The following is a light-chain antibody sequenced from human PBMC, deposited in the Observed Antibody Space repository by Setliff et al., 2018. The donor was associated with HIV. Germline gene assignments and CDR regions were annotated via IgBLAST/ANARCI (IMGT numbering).Light chain of an antibody. CDR1: SSDVGAYNF. CDR3: SSYTTSRQFV. CDR2: DVI. Sequence: QSVLTQPASVSGSPGQSFTISCTGTSSDVGAYNFVSWYQQHPGRAPKLMIYDVINRNSGVSIRFSGSKSGNAASLTISGLQAEDEADYYCSSYTTSRQFVFGSGTKVTVL. V-gene: IGLV2-14*03. J-gene: IGLJ1*01.